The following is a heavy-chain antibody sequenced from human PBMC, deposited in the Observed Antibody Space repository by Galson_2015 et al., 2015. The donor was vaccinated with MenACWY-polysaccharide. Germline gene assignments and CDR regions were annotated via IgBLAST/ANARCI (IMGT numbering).Heavy chain of an antibody. J-gene: IGHJ4*02. D-gene: IGHD6-19*01. Sequence: SLRLSCAASGFTFSKYWMHWVRQAPGKGLVWVSRINSDGSSTRYADSVKGRSTISRDNAKNTLYLQMNSLRAEDTAVYYCATDGGLIAVAGYYFDYWGQGTLVTVSS. V-gene: IGHV3-74*01. CDR2: INSDGSST. CDR1: GFTFSKYW. CDR3: ATDGGLIAVAGYYFDY.